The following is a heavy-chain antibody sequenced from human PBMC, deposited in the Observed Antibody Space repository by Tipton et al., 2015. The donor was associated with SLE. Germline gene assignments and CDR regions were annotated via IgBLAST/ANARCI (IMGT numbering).Heavy chain of an antibody. Sequence: SLRLSCEASGFIFSSYGMHWVRQAPGKGLEWVAFINYDGSEEFYADSVKGRFTISRDNSKNTLLVQMNSLKVEDTAIYYCAKPEGVATVRSHFDNWGQGTLVTVSS. D-gene: IGHD5-12*01. CDR2: INYDGSEE. J-gene: IGHJ4*02. V-gene: IGHV3-30*02. CDR3: AKPEGVATVRSHFDN. CDR1: GFIFSSYG.